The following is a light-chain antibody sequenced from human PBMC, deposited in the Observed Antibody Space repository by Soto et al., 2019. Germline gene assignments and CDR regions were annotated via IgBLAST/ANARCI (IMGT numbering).Light chain of an antibody. J-gene: IGLJ2*01. CDR3: SSYTSTVTLVV. CDR2: EVE. CDR1: SSYLGDYNY. Sequence: QSALTQPASVSASPGQSITISCTGTSSYLGDYNYVSWYQQRPCEAPKLILYEVENRPSGISDRFSGSKSGNTASLTISGLRTEDEADYYCSSYTSTVTLVVFGGGTKLTVL. V-gene: IGLV2-14*03.